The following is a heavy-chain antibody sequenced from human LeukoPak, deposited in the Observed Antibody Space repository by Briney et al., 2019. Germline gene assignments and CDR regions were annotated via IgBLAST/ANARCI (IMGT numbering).Heavy chain of an antibody. CDR3: AKPYYYGSRSYMDY. CDR1: GFSFSSYG. J-gene: IGHJ4*02. V-gene: IGHV3-30*02. Sequence: PGGSLRLSCAASGFSFSSYGMHWVRQAPGKGLEWVALIWGDGSNKFHADSVKGRFTISRDNSKNMLYLQMNSLRAEDTAVYYCAKPYYYGSRSYMDYWGQGTLVTVSS. D-gene: IGHD3-10*01. CDR2: IWGDGSNK.